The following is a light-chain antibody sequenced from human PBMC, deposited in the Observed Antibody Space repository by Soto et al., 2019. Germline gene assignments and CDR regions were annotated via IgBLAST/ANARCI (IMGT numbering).Light chain of an antibody. Sequence: QSALTQPASVSGSPGQSITISCTGTSSDVGGYNYVSWYQQHPGKAPKLMIYDVSNRPSGVSNRFSGSKSGNTASLTISGLQAEDEAEYYCSSYTGSSTLNYVFGTGTKLTVL. J-gene: IGLJ1*01. CDR1: SSDVGGYNY. CDR3: SSYTGSSTLNYV. V-gene: IGLV2-14*01. CDR2: DVS.